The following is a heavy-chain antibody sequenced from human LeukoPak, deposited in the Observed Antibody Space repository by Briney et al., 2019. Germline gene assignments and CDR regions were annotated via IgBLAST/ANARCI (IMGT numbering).Heavy chain of an antibody. CDR2: IRYDGSNK. J-gene: IGHJ4*02. CDR3: AKDMYDYVWGSYRDGDY. D-gene: IGHD3-16*02. V-gene: IGHV3-30*02. CDR1: GFTFSSYG. Sequence: GRSLRLSCAASGFTFSSYGMHWVRQAPGKGLEWVAFIRYDGSNKYYADSVEGRFTISRDNSKNTLYLQMNSLRAEDTAVYYCAKDMYDYVWGSYRDGDYWGQGTLVTVSS.